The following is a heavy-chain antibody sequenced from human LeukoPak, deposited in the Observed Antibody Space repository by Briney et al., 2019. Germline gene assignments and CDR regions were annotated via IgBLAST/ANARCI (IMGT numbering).Heavy chain of an antibody. J-gene: IGHJ4*02. CDR3: ATETNGRHYDY. CDR1: ELTFSTSD. CDR2: IGPTGFDR. V-gene: IGHV3-21*06. Sequence: PGGSLRLSCTTSELTFSTSDFNWVRQAPGKGLEWVASIGPTGFDRYHADSIKGRFTISRDNANNFLYLQMDSLRAEDTAVYYCATETNGRHYDYWGQGTLLTVSS. D-gene: IGHD1-14*01.